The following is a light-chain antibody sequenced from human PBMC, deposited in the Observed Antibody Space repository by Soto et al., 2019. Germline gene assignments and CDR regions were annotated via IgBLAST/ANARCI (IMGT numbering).Light chain of an antibody. J-gene: IGLJ1*01. CDR2: DVS. CDR3: SSYTSSSISYV. V-gene: IGLV2-14*01. Sequence: QSALTQPASVSGSPGQSITISCTGTSSDVGGYNYVSWYQQHPGKAPKLMIYDVSNRPSGVSNRFSGSKSGNTASLTFSGLQAEDEADYYCSSYTSSSISYVFGTGTKLTVL. CDR1: SSDVGGYNY.